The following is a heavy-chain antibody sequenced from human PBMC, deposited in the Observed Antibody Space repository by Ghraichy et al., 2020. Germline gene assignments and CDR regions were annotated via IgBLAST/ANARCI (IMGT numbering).Heavy chain of an antibody. V-gene: IGHV4-59*08. CDR3: ARQPGYYYDSFGVYWYFDL. Sequence: SETLSLTCTVSGGFISSYYWSWIRQPPGKGLEWIGYIYYSGSTNYNPSLKSRVTISVDTSKNQFSLKLSSVSAADTAVYYCARQPGYYYDSFGVYWYFDLWGRGTLVTVSS. D-gene: IGHD3-22*01. J-gene: IGHJ2*01. CDR2: IYYSGST. CDR1: GGFISSYY.